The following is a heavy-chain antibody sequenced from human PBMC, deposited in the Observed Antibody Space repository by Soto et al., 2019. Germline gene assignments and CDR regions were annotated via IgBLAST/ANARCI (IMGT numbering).Heavy chain of an antibody. V-gene: IGHV4-34*01. CDR3: ARDKITGLSDY. CDR2: INHSGST. CDR1: GGSFSGYY. J-gene: IGHJ4*02. Sequence: SETLSLTCAVYGGSFSGYYWTWIRQPPGTGLEWIGEINHSGSTNYNPSLKSRVTISVDTSKNQFSLKLTSVTAADTAVYYCARDKITGLSDYWRQGTLVTVSS. D-gene: IGHD2-8*02.